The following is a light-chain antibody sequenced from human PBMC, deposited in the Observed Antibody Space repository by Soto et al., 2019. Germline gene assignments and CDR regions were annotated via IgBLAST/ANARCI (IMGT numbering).Light chain of an antibody. Sequence: QSALTQPRSVSGSPGQSVTISCTGTNSDVGGYNYVSWYQQHPGRAPKLLIYHVNTRPSGISNRFSGSKSGDTASLTISGLQAEDEAEYSCFSYSTSSSLYVFGSRTKLTVL. CDR3: FSYSTSSSLYV. CDR1: NSDVGGYNY. J-gene: IGLJ1*01. V-gene: IGLV2-14*03. CDR2: HVN.